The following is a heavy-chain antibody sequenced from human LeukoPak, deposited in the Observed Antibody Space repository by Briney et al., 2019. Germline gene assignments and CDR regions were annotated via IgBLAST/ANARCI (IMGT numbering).Heavy chain of an antibody. CDR2: IYYSGST. CDR1: GGSISSYY. J-gene: IGHJ4*02. V-gene: IGHV4-59*08. D-gene: IGHD6-19*01. Sequence: PSETLSLTCTVSGGSISSYYWSWIRQPPGKGLEWIGYIYYSGSTYYNPSLKSRVTISVDTSKNQFSLKLSSVTAADTAVYYCARPIAVAAHFDYWGQGTLVTVSS. CDR3: ARPIAVAAHFDY.